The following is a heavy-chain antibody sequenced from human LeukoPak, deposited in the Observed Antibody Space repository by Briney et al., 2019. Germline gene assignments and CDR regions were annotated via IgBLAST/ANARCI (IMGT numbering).Heavy chain of an antibody. J-gene: IGHJ4*02. CDR1: GYTFTSNY. D-gene: IGHD3-9*01. Sequence: ASVTVSCKASGYTFTSNYIHWVRQAPGQGLEWMGMIYPRDGSTSYAQKFQGRVTMTRDTSTSTVYMELSSLRSEDTAVYYCARGVYDILTGLSFDYWGQGTLVTVSS. V-gene: IGHV1-46*01. CDR3: ARGVYDILTGLSFDY. CDR2: IYPRDGST.